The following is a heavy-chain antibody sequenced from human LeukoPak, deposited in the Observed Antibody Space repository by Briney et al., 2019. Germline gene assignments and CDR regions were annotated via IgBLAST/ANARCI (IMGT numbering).Heavy chain of an antibody. CDR2: INQNVSEK. CDR3: AGGDEGDY. Sequence: GGSLRLSCAASGFAFSNSWMNWVRQAAGKGLEWVANINQNVSEKYYVDSVKGRFTISRDNAKNSLYLQMNNLRGEDTAVYYCAGGDEGDYWGQGTLVTVSS. J-gene: IGHJ4*02. V-gene: IGHV3-7*04. CDR1: GFAFSNSW.